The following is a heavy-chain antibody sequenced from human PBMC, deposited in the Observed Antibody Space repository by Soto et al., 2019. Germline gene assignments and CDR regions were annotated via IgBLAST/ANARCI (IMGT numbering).Heavy chain of an antibody. D-gene: IGHD2-15*01. Sequence: DVKLMESGGGVVQPGGSLRLSCAASGFTFRSYALSWVRQAPGKGLQWVSAISETGDRTFYADSVKGRFTVSSDNSKNMLYLQMSSLRPEDTAVYFCARDLVVVVADSEVDAFDFWVQGTMVSVS. J-gene: IGHJ3*01. CDR3: ARDLVVVVADSEVDAFDF. CDR1: GFTFRSYA. V-gene: IGHV3-23*01. CDR2: ISETGDRT.